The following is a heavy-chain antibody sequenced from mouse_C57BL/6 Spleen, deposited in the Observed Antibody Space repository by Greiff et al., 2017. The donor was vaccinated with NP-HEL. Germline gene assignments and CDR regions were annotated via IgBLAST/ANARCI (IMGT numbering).Heavy chain of an antibody. CDR2: ISGGGGNP. CDR3: ARHGANWAFFDY. Sequence: EVQLVESGGGLVKPGGSLKLSCAASGFTFSSYTMSWVRQTPEKRLEWVATISGGGGNPYYPDSVKGRFTISRDNAKNTLYLQMSSLRSEDTALYYCARHGANWAFFDYWGQGTTLTVSS. D-gene: IGHD4-1*01. CDR1: GFTFSSYT. J-gene: IGHJ2*01. V-gene: IGHV5-9*01.